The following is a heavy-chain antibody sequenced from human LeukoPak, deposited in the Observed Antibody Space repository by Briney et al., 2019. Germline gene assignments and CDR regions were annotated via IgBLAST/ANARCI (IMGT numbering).Heavy chain of an antibody. CDR1: GFTLSRST. Sequence: LAGGSLRLSCAASGFTLSRSTMSWLRQAPGKGLECVSAINSGGGTTSAESVKGRFTISRDDSKNTLYLQMNSLGAEDTAVYYCAKGTDDAGSYRPFDYWGQGTLVTVSS. V-gene: IGHV3-23*01. CDR2: INSGGGTT. CDR3: AKGTDDAGSYRPFDY. D-gene: IGHD3-10*01. J-gene: IGHJ4*02.